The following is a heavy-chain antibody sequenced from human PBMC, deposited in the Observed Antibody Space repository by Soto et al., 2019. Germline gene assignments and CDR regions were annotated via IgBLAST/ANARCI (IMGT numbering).Heavy chain of an antibody. CDR1: GYTFSINADFLY. J-gene: IGHJ4*02. Sequence: SKSLALTCTVSGYTFSINADFLYLACFLQHPGMGQEWIGSIDNAGYPYYIPPLKSRVIISADKSKNQFSLRRHSVTVAVTDEYYCVKRSLLVAPTWGQGILATVSS. CDR3: VKRSLLVAPT. D-gene: IGHD2-21*01. CDR2: IDNAGYP. V-gene: IGHV4-39*01.